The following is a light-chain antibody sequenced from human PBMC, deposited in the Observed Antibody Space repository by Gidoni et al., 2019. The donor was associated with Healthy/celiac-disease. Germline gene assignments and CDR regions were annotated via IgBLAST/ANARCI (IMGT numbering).Light chain of an antibody. CDR1: QSISSY. CDR3: QQSYSTPC. J-gene: IGKJ2*03. CDR2: AAS. V-gene: IGKV1-39*01. Sequence: DIQMTQSPSSLSASVGDRVTITCRASQSISSYLNWYQQKPGKAPKLLIYAASSLQSGVPSRCSGSGSGTDFTLTISSLQPEDFATYYCQQSYSTPCFGQGTKLEIK.